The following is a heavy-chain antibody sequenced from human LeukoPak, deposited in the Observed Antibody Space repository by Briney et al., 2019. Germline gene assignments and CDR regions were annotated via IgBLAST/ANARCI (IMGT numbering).Heavy chain of an antibody. J-gene: IGHJ4*02. V-gene: IGHV3-48*01. D-gene: IGHD6-6*01. Sequence: GGSLRLSCAASGFTFSSYAMSWVRQAPGKGLEWVSYISSSSSTIYYADSVKGRFTISRDNAKNSLYLQMNSLRAEDTAVYYCAREVVARPGDYWGQGTLVTVSS. CDR1: GFTFSSYA. CDR2: ISSSSSTI. CDR3: AREVVARPGDY.